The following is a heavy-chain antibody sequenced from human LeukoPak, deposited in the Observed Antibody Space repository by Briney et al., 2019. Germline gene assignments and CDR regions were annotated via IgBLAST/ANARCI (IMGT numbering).Heavy chain of an antibody. J-gene: IGHJ6*02. Sequence: SETLSLTGTVSGGSISSYYWNWIRQPPGKGLEWIGNVFYTGSTNYNPSLKGRVTILVDTSKNQFSLKLSSVTAAGTAVYFCARDGTYYYGMDVWGPGTTVTVS. CDR3: ARDGTYYYGMDV. CDR1: GGSISSYY. CDR2: VFYTGST. V-gene: IGHV4-59*01. D-gene: IGHD1-26*01.